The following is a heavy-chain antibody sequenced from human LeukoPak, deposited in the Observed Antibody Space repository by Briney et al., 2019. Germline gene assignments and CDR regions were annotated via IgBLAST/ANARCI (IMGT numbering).Heavy chain of an antibody. CDR1: GFTFSSYA. CDR3: ARVSGYLEWGNAFDI. CDR2: ISGSGGST. J-gene: IGHJ3*02. V-gene: IGHV3-23*01. Sequence: GGSLRLSCAASGFTFSSYAMSWVRQAPGKGLEWVSAISGSGGSTYYADSVKGRFTISRDNAKNSLYLQMNSLRAEDTAVYYCARVSGYLEWGNAFDIWGQGTMVTVSS. D-gene: IGHD3-3*01.